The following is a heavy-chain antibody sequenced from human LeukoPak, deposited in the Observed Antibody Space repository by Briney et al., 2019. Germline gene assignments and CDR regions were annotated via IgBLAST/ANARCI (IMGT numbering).Heavy chain of an antibody. J-gene: IGHJ3*02. Sequence: GSLRLSCAVSGFTFSSYSMNWVRQAPGKGLEWVSSISRSSSYIYYADSVKGRFTISRDNAKNSLYLQMNSLRAEDTAVYYCARDSPLYDNAFDIWGQGTMVTVSS. V-gene: IGHV3-21*01. CDR3: ARDSPLYDNAFDI. D-gene: IGHD3-9*01. CDR1: GFTFSSYS. CDR2: ISRSSSYI.